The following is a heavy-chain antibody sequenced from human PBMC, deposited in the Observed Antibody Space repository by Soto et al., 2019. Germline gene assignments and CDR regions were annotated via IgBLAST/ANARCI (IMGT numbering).Heavy chain of an antibody. CDR1: GFTFSSYA. V-gene: IGHV3-30-3*01. CDR2: ISYDGSNK. J-gene: IGHJ4*02. Sequence: QVQLVESGGGVVQPGRSLRLSCAASGFTFSSYAMHWVRQAPGKGLEWVAVISYDGSNKYYADSVKGRFTISRDNSKNTLYLQMNSLRVEDTAVYYCARENVLRYFAWLFLDYWGQGTLVTVSS. CDR3: ARENVLRYFAWLFLDY. D-gene: IGHD3-9*01.